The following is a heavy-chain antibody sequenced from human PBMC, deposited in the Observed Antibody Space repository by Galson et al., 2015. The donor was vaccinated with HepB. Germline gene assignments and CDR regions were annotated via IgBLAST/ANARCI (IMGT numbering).Heavy chain of an antibody. CDR3: ARVLAAFGRDDAFDI. CDR2: TYYRSKWYS. D-gene: IGHD3-10*01. CDR1: GDSVSSKSAA. V-gene: IGHV6-1*01. J-gene: IGHJ3*02. Sequence: CAISGDSVSSKSAAWNWIRQSPSRGLEWLGRTYYRSKWYSEYAASVKSRITINPDTSKNQFSLQLNAVTPEDTAVYYCARVLAAFGRDDAFDIWGQGTMVTISS.